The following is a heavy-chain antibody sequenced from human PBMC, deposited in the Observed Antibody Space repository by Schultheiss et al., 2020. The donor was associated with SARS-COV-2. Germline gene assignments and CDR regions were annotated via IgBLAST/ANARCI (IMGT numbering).Heavy chain of an antibody. CDR2: IVVGSGNT. Sequence: SVKVSCKASGFTFTSSAMQWVRQARGQRLEWIGWIVVGSGNTNYAQKFQGRVTMTRDTSISTAYMELSRLRSEDTAVYYCASADGDYWGQGTLVTVSS. D-gene: IGHD5-24*01. CDR1: GFTFTSSA. J-gene: IGHJ4*02. CDR3: ASADGDY. V-gene: IGHV1-58*02.